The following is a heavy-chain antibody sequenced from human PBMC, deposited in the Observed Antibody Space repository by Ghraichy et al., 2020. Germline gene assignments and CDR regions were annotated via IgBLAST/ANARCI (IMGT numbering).Heavy chain of an antibody. CDR3: ARDDTRTATSVTRFDY. D-gene: IGHD5-18*01. J-gene: IGHJ4*02. Sequence: LRLSCEAYEFTFSSYGMHWVRQAPGKGLEWVSSTSYDGSNKFYVDSVKGRFTISRDNSQNTLYLQMDSLRAEDTAVYSCARDDTRTATSVTRFDYWGQGTLVTVSS. V-gene: IGHV3-30*19. CDR1: EFTFSSYG. CDR2: TSYDGSNK.